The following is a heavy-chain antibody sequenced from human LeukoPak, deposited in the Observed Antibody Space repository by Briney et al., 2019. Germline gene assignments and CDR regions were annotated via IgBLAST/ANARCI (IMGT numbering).Heavy chain of an antibody. CDR2: IKQDGSEK. CDR3: ARLVAKVDY. D-gene: IGHD5-12*01. CDR1: GFTFSSYW. J-gene: IGHJ4*02. V-gene: IGHV3-7*01. Sequence: PGGSLRLSCAVSGFTFSSYWMSWVRQAPGKGLEWVANIKQDGSEKYYVDSVKGRFTISRDNAKNSLYLQMNSLRAEDTAVYYCARLVAKVDYWGQGTLVTVSS.